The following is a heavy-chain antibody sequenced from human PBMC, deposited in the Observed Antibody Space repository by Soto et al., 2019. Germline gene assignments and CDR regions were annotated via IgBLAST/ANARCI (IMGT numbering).Heavy chain of an antibody. CDR1: GFTFSNAW. Sequence: EVQLVESGGGLINPGGSLRLSCAASGFTFSNAWMNWVRQAPGQGLEWVARFKSRGDGGTTDYAAPVKGRFTISRDDSENILCLQMDRLKNEDTAMYFCTSDLPGVTTIHGFDYWGQGILVTVSS. CDR3: TSDLPGVTTIHGFDY. CDR2: FKSRGDGGTT. D-gene: IGHD1-1*01. V-gene: IGHV3-15*07. J-gene: IGHJ4*02.